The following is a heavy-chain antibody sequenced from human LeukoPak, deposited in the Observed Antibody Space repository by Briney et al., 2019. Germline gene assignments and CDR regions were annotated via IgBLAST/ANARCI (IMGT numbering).Heavy chain of an antibody. V-gene: IGHV3-21*01. D-gene: IGHD2-15*01. CDR1: GFTFSSYS. Sequence: GGSLRLSCAASGFTFSSYSINWVRQAPGKGLEWVSSISSSSRYIYYADSVKGRFTISGDNAKNSLYLQMNSLRAEDTAVYYCARRLVAALDGMDVWGQGTTVTVSS. CDR3: ARRLVAALDGMDV. CDR2: ISSSSRYI. J-gene: IGHJ6*02.